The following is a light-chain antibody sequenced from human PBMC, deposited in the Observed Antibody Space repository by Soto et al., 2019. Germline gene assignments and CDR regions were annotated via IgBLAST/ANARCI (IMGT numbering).Light chain of an antibody. CDR3: GSYASATLI. Sequence: QSALTQPASVSGSPGQSITISCTGTSNDIGAYNYVSWYQQYPGKVPTLLIYEVTFRPSGVSNRFSGSKSGNTASLTISGLQTEDEADYYYGSYASATLIFGGGTKLTVL. CDR2: EVT. J-gene: IGLJ2*01. CDR1: SNDIGAYNY. V-gene: IGLV2-14*01.